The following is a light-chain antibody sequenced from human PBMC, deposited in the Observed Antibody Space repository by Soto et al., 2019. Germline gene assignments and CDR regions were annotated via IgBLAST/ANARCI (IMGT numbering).Light chain of an antibody. Sequence: QSVLTQPPSASGTPGQRVTISCSGSSSNIGSNYVYWYQQLPGTAPKLLIIRNNRRPSGVPDRFSGSKSGTSASLAISGLRSEDEADYYCAAWDDSLSVVVFGGGTKLTVL. CDR3: AAWDDSLSVVV. J-gene: IGLJ2*01. CDR1: SSNIGSNY. V-gene: IGLV1-47*01. CDR2: RNN.